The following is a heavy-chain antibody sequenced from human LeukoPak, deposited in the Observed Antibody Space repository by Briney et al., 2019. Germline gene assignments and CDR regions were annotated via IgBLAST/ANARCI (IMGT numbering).Heavy chain of an antibody. J-gene: IGHJ4*02. CDR3: ARYGYSSSFGY. CDR1: GYSISSGYY. V-gene: IGHV4-38-2*02. D-gene: IGHD6-13*01. Sequence: PSETLSLTCTVSGYSISSGYYWSWIRQPPGKGLEWIGEINHSGSTNYSPSLKSRVTISVDTSKNQFSLKLSSVTAADTAVYYCARYGYSSSFGYWGQGTLVTVSS. CDR2: INHSGST.